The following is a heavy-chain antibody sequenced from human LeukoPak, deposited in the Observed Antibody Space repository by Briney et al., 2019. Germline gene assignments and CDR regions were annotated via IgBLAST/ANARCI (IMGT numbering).Heavy chain of an antibody. CDR1: GFTFGSFA. CDR2: TSGSGGNT. Sequence: PGGSLRLSCAASGFTFGSFAMSWVRQAPGKGLEWVSSTSGSGGNTYYAHSVKGRFTISRDNFKNTLFLQMNSLRAEDTATYYCAKQRASYGYVFDYWGQGTLVTVSS. D-gene: IGHD5-18*01. CDR3: AKQRASYGYVFDY. V-gene: IGHV3-23*01. J-gene: IGHJ4*02.